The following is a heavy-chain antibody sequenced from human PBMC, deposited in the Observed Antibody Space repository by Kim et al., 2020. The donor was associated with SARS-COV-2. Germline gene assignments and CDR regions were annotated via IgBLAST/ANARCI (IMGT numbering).Heavy chain of an antibody. V-gene: IGHV4-31*02. Sequence: YYHPSLKRRVTISVDTSKNQFSLKLSSVTAADTAVYYCASVVGSGWYLGYWGQGTLVTVSS. CDR3: ASVVGSGWYLGY. J-gene: IGHJ4*02. D-gene: IGHD6-19*01.